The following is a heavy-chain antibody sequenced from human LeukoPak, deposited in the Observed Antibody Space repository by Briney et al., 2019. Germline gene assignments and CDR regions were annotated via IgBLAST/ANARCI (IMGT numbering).Heavy chain of an antibody. J-gene: IGHJ4*02. CDR2: ISGSGGST. CDR1: GFTFSSYA. Sequence: GGSLRLSCAASGFTFSSYAMSWVRQAPGKGLEWVSAISGSGGSTYYADSVKGRFTISRDNSKNTLYLQMNGLRAEDTAVYYCAKDKSGSGWYYFDSWGQGTLVTVSS. V-gene: IGHV3-23*01. CDR3: AKDKSGSGWYYFDS. D-gene: IGHD6-19*01.